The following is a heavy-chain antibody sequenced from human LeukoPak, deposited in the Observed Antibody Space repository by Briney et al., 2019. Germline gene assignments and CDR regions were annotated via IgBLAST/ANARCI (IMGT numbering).Heavy chain of an antibody. J-gene: IGHJ4*02. CDR3: AREPTYYYGSGFVYYFDY. D-gene: IGHD3-10*01. V-gene: IGHV4-61*02. CDR2: IYTSGST. Sequence: PSETLSLTCTVSGGSISSGSYYWSWIRQPAGKGLEWIGRIYTSGSTNYNPSLKSRVTISVDTSKNQFSLKLSSVTAADTAVYYCAREPTYYYGSGFVYYFDYWGQGTLVTVSS. CDR1: GGSISSGSYY.